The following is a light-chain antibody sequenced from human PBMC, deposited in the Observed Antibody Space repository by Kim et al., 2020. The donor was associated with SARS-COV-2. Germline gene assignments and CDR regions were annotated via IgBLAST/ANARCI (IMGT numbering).Light chain of an antibody. J-gene: IGKJ4*01. Sequence: EIVMTQSPATLSVSPGERATLSCRASQSVSSNFAWYQQKPGQAPRLLIYGASTRANGIPARFSGSGSGTEFTLTISSLQSEDFAVYYCQEYNNWPPRTFGGGTKVDIK. CDR1: QSVSSN. CDR3: QEYNNWPPRT. CDR2: GAS. V-gene: IGKV3-15*01.